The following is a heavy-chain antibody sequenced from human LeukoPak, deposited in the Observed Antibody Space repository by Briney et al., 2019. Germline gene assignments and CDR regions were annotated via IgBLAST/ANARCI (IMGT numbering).Heavy chain of an antibody. J-gene: IGHJ6*04. CDR3: ARDPLYCSGGSCYAVSYYYYGMAV. D-gene: IGHD2-15*01. CDR1: GYTFTSYG. V-gene: IGHV1-18*04. Sequence: ASVKVSCKASGYTFTSYGISWVRQAPGQGLEWMGWISAYNGNTNYAQKLQGRVTMTTDTSTSTAYMELRSLRSDDTAVYYCARDPLYCSGGSCYAVSYYYYGMAVWGKGPTVTVPS. CDR2: ISAYNGNT.